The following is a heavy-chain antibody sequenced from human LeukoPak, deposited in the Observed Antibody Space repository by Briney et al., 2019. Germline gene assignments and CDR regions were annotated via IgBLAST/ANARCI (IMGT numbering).Heavy chain of an antibody. J-gene: IGHJ4*02. CDR2: ISAYNGNT. V-gene: IGHV1-18*01. CDR3: ARDLRVVGATSRFDY. Sequence: ASVKVSCKASGYTFTSYGISWVRQAPGQGLEWMGWISAYNGNTNYAQKLQGRVTMTTDTSTSTAYMELRSLRSDDTAVYYCARDLRVVGATSRFDYWGQGTLVTVSP. D-gene: IGHD1-26*01. CDR1: GYTFTSYG.